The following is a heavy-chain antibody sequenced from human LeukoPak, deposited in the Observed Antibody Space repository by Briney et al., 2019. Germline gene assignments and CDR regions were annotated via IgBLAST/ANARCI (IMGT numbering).Heavy chain of an antibody. D-gene: IGHD3-3*01. J-gene: IGHJ4*02. V-gene: IGHV3-30*18. Sequence: PGGSLRLSCAASGFTFSNYGMHWVRQAPGKGLEWVAVISYDGSNKYYADSVKGRFTISRDNSKNTLYLQMNSLRAEDTAVYYCAKALLRFLEWPTDYWGQGTLVTVSS. CDR2: ISYDGSNK. CDR1: GFTFSNYG. CDR3: AKALLRFLEWPTDY.